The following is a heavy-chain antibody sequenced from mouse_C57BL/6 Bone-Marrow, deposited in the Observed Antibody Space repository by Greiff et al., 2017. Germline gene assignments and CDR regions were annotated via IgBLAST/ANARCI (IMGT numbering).Heavy chain of an antibody. V-gene: IGHV1-15*01. CDR3: TRRYYSDY. J-gene: IGHJ2*01. Sequence: VQVVESGAELVRPGASVTLSCKASGYTFTDYELHWVKQTPVHGLEWIGAIDPETGGTASNQKFTGKAILTADKSSSPAYMELRSLTSEDSAVYYCTRRYYSDYWGQGTTLTVSS. CDR2: IDPETGGT. CDR1: GYTFTDYE.